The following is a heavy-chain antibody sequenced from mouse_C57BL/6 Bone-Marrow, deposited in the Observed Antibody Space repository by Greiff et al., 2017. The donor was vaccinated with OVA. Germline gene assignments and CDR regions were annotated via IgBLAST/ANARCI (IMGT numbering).Heavy chain of an antibody. CDR3: ARSDYGFAY. V-gene: IGHV1-76*01. J-gene: IGHJ3*01. CDR1: GYTFTDYE. CDR2: IYPGSGNT. D-gene: IGHD2-4*01. Sequence: VKLVESGAELVRPGASVKLSCKASGYTFTDYEINWVKQRPGQGLEWIARIYPGSGNTYYNEKFKGKATLTAEKSSSTAYMQLSSLTSEDSAGYYCARSDYGFAYWGQGTLVTVSA.